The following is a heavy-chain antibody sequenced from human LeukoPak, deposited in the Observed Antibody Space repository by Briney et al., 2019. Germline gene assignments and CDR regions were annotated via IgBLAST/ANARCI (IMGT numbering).Heavy chain of an antibody. CDR1: GGSITSRSYY. V-gene: IGHV4-39*01. D-gene: IGHD3-10*02. CDR3: ARHPLKAYVSDWFDP. J-gene: IGHJ5*02. Sequence: SETLSLTCTVSGGSITSRSYYWGWLRQPPGKGLEWFASIFYSGSTYHNPSLKSRVTISVDTSKSQFSLKLSSVPAADTAVYFCARHPLKAYVSDWFDPWGQGTLVTVSS. CDR2: IFYSGST.